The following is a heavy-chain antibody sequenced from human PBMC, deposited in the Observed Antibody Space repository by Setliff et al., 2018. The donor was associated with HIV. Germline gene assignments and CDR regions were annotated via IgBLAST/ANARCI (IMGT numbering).Heavy chain of an antibody. CDR3: ARESGSAYYYYYMDV. CDR1: GDSITTYY. J-gene: IGHJ6*03. CDR2: INNNGST. Sequence: SETLSLTCNVSGDSITTYYWSWIRQPAGKRLDWIGRINNNGSTNYNPSLKSRVIMSLDTSKNQFSLRLRSMSAADTAVYYCARESGSAYYYYYMDVWGKGTTVTVSS. V-gene: IGHV4-4*07. D-gene: IGHD1-26*01.